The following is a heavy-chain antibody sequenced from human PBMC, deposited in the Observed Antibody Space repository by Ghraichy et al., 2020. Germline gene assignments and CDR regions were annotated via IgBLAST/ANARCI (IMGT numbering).Heavy chain of an antibody. CDR2: INHSGST. CDR1: GGSFSGYY. D-gene: IGHD3-22*01. V-gene: IGHV4-34*01. CDR3: ATTFLHPYYYDSSGYYNWFDP. Sequence: SETLSLTCAVYGGSFSGYYWSWIRQPPGKGLEWIGEINHSGSTNYNPSLKSRVTISVDTSKNQFSLKLSSVTAADTAVYYCATTFLHPYYYDSSGYYNWFDPWGQGTLVTVSS. J-gene: IGHJ5*02.